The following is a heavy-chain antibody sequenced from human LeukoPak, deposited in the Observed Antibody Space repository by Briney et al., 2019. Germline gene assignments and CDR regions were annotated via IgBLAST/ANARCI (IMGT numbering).Heavy chain of an antibody. V-gene: IGHV5-51*01. D-gene: IGHD6-13*01. J-gene: IGHJ3*02. CDR2: IYPGDSDT. CDR1: EYSFTSYW. CDR3: ARCKAAAAATTAFDI. Sequence: GESLKISCKGSEYSFTSYWIGWVRQMPGKGLEWMGIIYPGDSDTRYSPSFQGQVTISADKSISTAYLQWSSLKASDTAIYYCARCKAAAAATTAFDIWGQGTMVTVSS.